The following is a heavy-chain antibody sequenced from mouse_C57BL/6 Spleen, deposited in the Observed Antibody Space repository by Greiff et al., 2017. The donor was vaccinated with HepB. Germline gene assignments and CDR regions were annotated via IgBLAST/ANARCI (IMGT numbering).Heavy chain of an antibody. CDR1: GYAFSSSW. D-gene: IGHD4-1*01. V-gene: IGHV1-82*01. CDR3: ARGLAYYYAMDY. J-gene: IGHJ4*01. CDR2: IYPGDGDT. Sequence: QVQLQQSGPELVKPGASVKISCKASGYAFSSSWMNWVKQRPGKGLEWIGRIYPGDGDTNYNWKFKGKATLTADKSSSTAYMQLSSLTSEDSAVYFCARGLAYYYAMDYWGQGTSVTVSS.